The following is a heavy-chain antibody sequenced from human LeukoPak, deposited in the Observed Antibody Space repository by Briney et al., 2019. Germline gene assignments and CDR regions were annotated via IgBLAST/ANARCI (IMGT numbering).Heavy chain of an antibody. CDR2: ISAYNGNT. V-gene: IGHV1-18*01. CDR3: ARAYYHDTSSYQGFDF. CDR1: GYTFTSYG. J-gene: IGHJ4*02. Sequence: ASVKVSCKASGYTFTSYGFTWARQAPGQGLEWMGWISAYNGNTDYAQKLQGRVTMTTDTSTSTAYMELRSLRSDDTAVYFCARAYYHDTSSYQGFDFWGQGTLVTVSS. D-gene: IGHD3-22*01.